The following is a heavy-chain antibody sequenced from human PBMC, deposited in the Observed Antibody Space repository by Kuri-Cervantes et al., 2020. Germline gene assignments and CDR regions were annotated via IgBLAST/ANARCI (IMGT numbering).Heavy chain of an antibody. V-gene: IGHV3-48*04. Sequence: GGSLRLSCAASGFTFSSYSMNWVRQAPGKGLEWVPYISSSSSTIYYADSVKGRFTISRDNAKNSLYLQMNSLRAEDTAVYYCVNRVTMVRGVKGSGYYYGMDVWGQGTTVTVSS. CDR3: VNRVTMVRGVKGSGYYYGMDV. CDR1: GFTFSSYS. CDR2: ISSSSSTI. J-gene: IGHJ6*02. D-gene: IGHD3-10*01.